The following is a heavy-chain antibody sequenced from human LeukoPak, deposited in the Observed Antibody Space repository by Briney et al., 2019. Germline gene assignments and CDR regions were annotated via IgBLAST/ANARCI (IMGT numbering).Heavy chain of an antibody. J-gene: IGHJ4*02. V-gene: IGHV4-59*11. Sequence: SETLSLTCTVSGVSIGSHYWSWIRQSPGKGLEWIGCVYNSGTTVYNPSLTGRVTISVDTSKNQHSLNLRSVTAADAAVYYCARDAYWGQGILVTVSS. CDR3: ARDAY. CDR1: GVSIGSHY. CDR2: VYNSGTT.